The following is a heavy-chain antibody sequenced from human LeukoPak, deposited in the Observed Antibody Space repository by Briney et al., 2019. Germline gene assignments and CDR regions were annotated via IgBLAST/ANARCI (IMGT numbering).Heavy chain of an antibody. V-gene: IGHV1-2*02. D-gene: IGHD1-26*01. Sequence: GASVKVSCKASGYTFTGYYMHWVRQAPGQGLEWMGWINPNSGGTNYAQKFQGRVTMTRDTSISTAYMELSRLRSDDTAVYYCARTPSPYSGSYYYYYYMDVWGKGTTVTVSS. CDR2: INPNSGGT. CDR3: ARTPSPYSGSYYYYYYMDV. J-gene: IGHJ6*03. CDR1: GYTFTGYY.